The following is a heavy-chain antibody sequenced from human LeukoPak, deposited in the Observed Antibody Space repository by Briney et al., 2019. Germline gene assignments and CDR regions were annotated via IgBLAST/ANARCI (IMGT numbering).Heavy chain of an antibody. CDR1: GFTFSTSW. Sequence: QPGGSLRLSCAASGFTFSTSWMHWVRQAPGKGLVWVARIKSDVRSTDYADSVKGRFTISRDDANNILYLQINSLRAEDTAVYFCTAIRPDYWGQGTVVTVSS. D-gene: IGHD2-21*02. V-gene: IGHV3-74*01. CDR3: TAIRPDY. CDR2: IKSDVRST. J-gene: IGHJ4*02.